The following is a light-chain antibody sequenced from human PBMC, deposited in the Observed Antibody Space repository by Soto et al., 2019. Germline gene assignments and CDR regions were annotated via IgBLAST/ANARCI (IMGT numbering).Light chain of an antibody. V-gene: IGKV3-20*01. CDR1: ESVGGSY. Sequence: DTVFRQSPGTLSLSPGETSSLCGRATESVGGSYLAWYQQKPGQAPRLLIYGASIRATGIPDRFSGSGSGTDFTLTITRLEPEDFAVYYCQQYGSSPRTCGQGTRWIS. J-gene: IGKJ1*01. CDR3: QQYGSSPRT. CDR2: GAS.